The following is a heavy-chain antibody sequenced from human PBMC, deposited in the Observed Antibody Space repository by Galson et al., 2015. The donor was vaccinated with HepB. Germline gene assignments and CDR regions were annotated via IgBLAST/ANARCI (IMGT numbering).Heavy chain of an antibody. Sequence: SLRLSCAASGFTLSSYWMSWVRQAPGKGLEWVANIKQDGSEKYYVDSVKGRFTISRDNAKNSLYLQMNSLRAEDTAVYYCARDEPPDYWGQGTLVTVSS. CDR3: ARDEPPDY. D-gene: IGHD1-14*01. V-gene: IGHV3-7*03. CDR1: GFTLSSYW. CDR2: IKQDGSEK. J-gene: IGHJ4*02.